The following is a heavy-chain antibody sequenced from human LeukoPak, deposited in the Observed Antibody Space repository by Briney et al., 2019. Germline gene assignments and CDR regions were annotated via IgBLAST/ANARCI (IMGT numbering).Heavy chain of an antibody. CDR1: GDSISRNSHY. J-gene: IGHJ4*02. CDR3: ARGRPSGDYFGY. V-gene: IGHV4-61*02. D-gene: IGHD4-17*01. Sequence: SETLSLTCSVSGDSISRNSHYWCWIRQSAGKGLEWIGRLNPSGKIDYNPSLKSRLTMSLDPSENKLSLKLTSVTAADTARYYCARGRPSGDYFGYWGQGALVTVSS. CDR2: LNPSGKI.